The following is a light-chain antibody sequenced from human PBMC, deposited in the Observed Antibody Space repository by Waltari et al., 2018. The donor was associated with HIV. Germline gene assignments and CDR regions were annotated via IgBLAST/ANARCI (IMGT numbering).Light chain of an antibody. CDR3: TTWGGRLSGPV. J-gene: IGLJ3*02. V-gene: IGLV1-47*01. Sequence: QSVLTQPPSVSGTPVPRVTISCSGSRSNIVSIYVYWYQQLPGTAPKLLIYRNHPRPAGVPDRYAGCRSGASPALAIRGRRSEDEDDYLCTTWGGRLSGPVFGGGTKVTVL. CDR1: RSNIVSIY. CDR2: RNH.